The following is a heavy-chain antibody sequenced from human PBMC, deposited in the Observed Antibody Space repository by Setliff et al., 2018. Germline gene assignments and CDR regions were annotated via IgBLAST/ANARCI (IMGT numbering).Heavy chain of an antibody. CDR3: ARLESLGDLSLYGLWFDP. CDR1: GSSITSSNW. CDR2: ILHSGST. V-gene: IGHV4-4*02. Sequence: SETLSLTCAVSGSSITSSNWWSWVRQPPGKGLEWIGQILHSGSTHYNPSLKSRLTISVDQSKNQFSLKLKPVTAADTAVYYCARLESLGDLSLYGLWFDPWGQGTLVTVS. J-gene: IGHJ5*02. D-gene: IGHD3-16*02.